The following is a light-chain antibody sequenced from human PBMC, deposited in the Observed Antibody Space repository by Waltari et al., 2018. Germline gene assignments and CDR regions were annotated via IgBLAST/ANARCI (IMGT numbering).Light chain of an antibody. J-gene: IGKJ5*01. V-gene: IGKV1-39*01. CDR1: QSITSF. CDR2: AAS. Sequence: DIQMTQSPSSLSASVGNRVTITCRASQSITSFLNWYQQKPGKAPKLLIYAASSLQSGVPSRFSGSGSGTDFTLTISSLQPEDSATYYGQQSDSAPLITFGQGTRLEIK. CDR3: QQSDSAPLIT.